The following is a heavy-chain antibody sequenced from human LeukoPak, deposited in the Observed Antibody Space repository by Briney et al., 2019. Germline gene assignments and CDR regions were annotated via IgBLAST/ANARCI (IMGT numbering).Heavy chain of an antibody. Sequence: SGGSLRLSCAASGFTFSSYAMSWVRLAPGKGLEWVSAISGSGGSTYYADSVKGRFTISRDNSKNTLYLQMNSLRAEDTAVYYCAKDLAGLGYCSGGSCRKFNWFDPWGQGTLVTVSS. CDR1: GFTFSSYA. CDR3: AKDLAGLGYCSGGSCRKFNWFDP. CDR2: ISGSGGST. J-gene: IGHJ5*02. V-gene: IGHV3-23*01. D-gene: IGHD2-15*01.